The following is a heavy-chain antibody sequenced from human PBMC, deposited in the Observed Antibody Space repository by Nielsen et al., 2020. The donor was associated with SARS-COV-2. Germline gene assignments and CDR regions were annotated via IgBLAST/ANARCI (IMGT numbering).Heavy chain of an antibody. CDR3: ARDRDYVWGSYRPLGY. CDR1: GFTFSSYG. J-gene: IGHJ4*02. V-gene: IGHV3-33*01. D-gene: IGHD3-16*02. Sequence: GGSLRLSCAASGFTFSSYGMHWVRQAPGKGLEWVAVIWYDGSNKYYADSVKGRFTISRDNSKNTLYLQMNSLRAEDTAVYYCARDRDYVWGSYRPLGYWGQETLVTVSS. CDR2: IWYDGSNK.